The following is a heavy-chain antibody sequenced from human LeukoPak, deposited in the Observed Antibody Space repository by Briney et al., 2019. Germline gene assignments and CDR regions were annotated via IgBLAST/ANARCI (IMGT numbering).Heavy chain of an antibody. V-gene: IGHV3-49*03. Sequence: PGGSLRLSCTASGFTFGDYAMSWFRQAPGKGLEWVGFIRTKAYGGTTECAASVKGRFTISRDDSKSIAYLQMNSLKTEDTAVYYCTRESPLYDFWSGYYTYYGMDVWGQGTTVTVSS. CDR3: TRESPLYDFWSGYYTYYGMDV. D-gene: IGHD3-3*01. CDR1: GFTFGDYA. J-gene: IGHJ6*02. CDR2: IRTKAYGGTT.